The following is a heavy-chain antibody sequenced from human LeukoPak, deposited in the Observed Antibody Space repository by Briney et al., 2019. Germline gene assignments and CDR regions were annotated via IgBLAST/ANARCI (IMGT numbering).Heavy chain of an antibody. J-gene: IGHJ4*02. CDR2: IYQSGTT. CDR3: ATSGVVARGDY. D-gene: IGHD5-12*01. Sequence: SETLSLTCAVSGYSISSGYYWGWIRPPPGKGLEWIGSIYQSGTTYYNPSLKIRVTISVDTSKNQFSLKLSSVTAADTAVYYCATSGVVARGDYWGQGTLVTVSS. V-gene: IGHV4-38-2*01. CDR1: GYSISSGYY.